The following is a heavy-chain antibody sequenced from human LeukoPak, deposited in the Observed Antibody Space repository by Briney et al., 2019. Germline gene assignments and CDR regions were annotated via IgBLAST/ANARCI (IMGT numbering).Heavy chain of an antibody. D-gene: IGHD2-21*02. CDR2: ISNGNT. CDR3: VREAGYCASVCLKSNWFDP. Sequence: GGSLRLSCAASGFPFSRHAMSWVRQPPGKGLEWVSAISNGNTYYADSVRGRFTISRDDSKNTVYLQMNSLRDEDTALYYCVREAGYCASVCLKSNWFDPWGQGIPVTVS. V-gene: IGHV3-23*01. J-gene: IGHJ5*02. CDR1: GFPFSRHA.